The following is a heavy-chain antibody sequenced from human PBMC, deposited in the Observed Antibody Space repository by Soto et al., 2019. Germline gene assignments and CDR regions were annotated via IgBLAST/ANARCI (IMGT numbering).Heavy chain of an antibody. D-gene: IGHD2-2*01. CDR2: IIPIFGTA. CDR3: VGGVVPAAINNNWFDP. V-gene: IGHV1-69*06. CDR1: GGTFSSYA. J-gene: IGHJ5*02. Sequence: SVKVSCKASGGTFSSYAISWVRQAPGQGLEWMGGIIPIFGTANYAQKFQGRVTITADKSTSTAYMELSSLRSEDTAVYYCVGGVVPAAINNNWFDPWGQGTLVTVSS.